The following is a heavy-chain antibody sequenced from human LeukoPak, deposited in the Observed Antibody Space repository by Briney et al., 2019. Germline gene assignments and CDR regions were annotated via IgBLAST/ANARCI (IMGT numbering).Heavy chain of an antibody. J-gene: IGHJ6*03. Sequence: PSETLSLTCTVSGGSISSISYYWGWIRQPPGKGLEWIGSIYHSGSTYYNPSLKSRVTISVDTSKNQFSLKLSSVTAADTAVYYCARADYSSTWSHDYYYMDVWGKGTTVTVSS. V-gene: IGHV4-39*07. CDR1: GGSISSISYY. D-gene: IGHD6-13*01. CDR2: IYHSGST. CDR3: ARADYSSTWSHDYYYMDV.